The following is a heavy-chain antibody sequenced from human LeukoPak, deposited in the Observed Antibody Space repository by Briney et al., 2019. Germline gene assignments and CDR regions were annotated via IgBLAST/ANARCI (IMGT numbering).Heavy chain of an antibody. D-gene: IGHD2-21*02. J-gene: IGHJ3*02. CDR2: ISSSGSTI. CDR3: ARDSSSHCDGDSQGCDAFDI. V-gene: IGHV3-11*04. Sequence: GGSLRLSCAASGFPFSDDWMSWVRQAPGKGLEWVSYISSSGSTIYYADSVKGRFTISRDNAKNSLYLQMNSLRAEDTAVYYCARDSSSHCDGDSQGCDAFDIWGQGTMVTVSS. CDR1: GFPFSDDW.